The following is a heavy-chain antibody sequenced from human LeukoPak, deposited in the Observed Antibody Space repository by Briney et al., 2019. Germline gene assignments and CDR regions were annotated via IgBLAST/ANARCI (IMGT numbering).Heavy chain of an antibody. V-gene: IGHV1-69*13. D-gene: IGHD5-24*01. Sequence: SVKVSCKASGGTFSSYAISWVRQAPGQGLEWMGGIIPIFGTANYAQKFQGRVTITADESTSTAYMELSSLRSEDTAVYYCARVIGPRWLQLHYWGQGTLVTVSS. CDR1: GGTFSSYA. CDR3: ARVIGPRWLQLHY. J-gene: IGHJ4*02. CDR2: IIPIFGTA.